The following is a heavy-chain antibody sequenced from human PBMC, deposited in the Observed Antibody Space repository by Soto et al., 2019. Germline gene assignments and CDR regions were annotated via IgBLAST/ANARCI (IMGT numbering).Heavy chain of an antibody. CDR2: ISAYNGNT. D-gene: IGHD5-12*01. J-gene: IGHJ6*02. Sequence: GASVKASCKASGYTFTSYGISWVRQAPGQGLEWMGWISAYNGNTNYAQKLQGRVTMTTDTSTSTAYMELRSLRSDDTAVYYCARVRWLQPTRNYYYYYGMDVWGQGTTVTVSS. CDR3: ARVRWLQPTRNYYYYYGMDV. CDR1: GYTFTSYG. V-gene: IGHV1-18*04.